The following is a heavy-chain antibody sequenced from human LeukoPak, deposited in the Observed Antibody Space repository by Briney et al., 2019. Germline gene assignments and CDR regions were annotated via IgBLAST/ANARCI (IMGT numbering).Heavy chain of an antibody. CDR3: ARDVSPYYDILTGYYDAFDI. Sequence: PGGSLRLSCAASGFTLSSYAMSWVRQAPGKGLEWVSGISGSGGSTYYADSVKGRFTISRDNSKNTLYLQMKSLRVEDTAVYYCARDVSPYYDILTGYYDAFDIWGQGTLVTVSS. CDR1: GFTLSSYA. CDR2: ISGSGGST. J-gene: IGHJ3*02. D-gene: IGHD3-9*01. V-gene: IGHV3-23*01.